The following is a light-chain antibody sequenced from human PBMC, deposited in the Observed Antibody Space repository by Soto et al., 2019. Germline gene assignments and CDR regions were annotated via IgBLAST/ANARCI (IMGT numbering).Light chain of an antibody. V-gene: IGKV3-15*01. CDR3: QQYNNWPPGT. J-gene: IGKJ1*01. CDR1: QTVSSN. Sequence: EIVMTQSPATLSMSPGEGATLSCRASQTVSSNLAWYQQKPGQAPRLLIYGASTRATGIPARFSGSGSGTEFTLTISSLQSEDFAVYYCQQYNNWPPGTF. CDR2: GAS.